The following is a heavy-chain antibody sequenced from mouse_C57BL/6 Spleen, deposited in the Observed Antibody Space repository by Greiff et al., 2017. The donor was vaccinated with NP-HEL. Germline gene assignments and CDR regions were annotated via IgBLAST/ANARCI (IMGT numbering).Heavy chain of an antibody. V-gene: IGHV5-9*01. J-gene: IGHJ4*01. D-gene: IGHD1-1*01. CDR2: ISGGGGNT. Sequence: DVQLVESGGGLVKPGGSLKLSCAASGFTFSSYTMSWVRQTPEKRLEWVATISGGGGNTYYPDSVKGRFTISRDNAKNTLYLQMSSLRSEDTALYYCARQGVITTVVADYYAMDYWGQGTSVTVSS. CDR1: GFTFSSYT. CDR3: ARQGVITTVVADYYAMDY.